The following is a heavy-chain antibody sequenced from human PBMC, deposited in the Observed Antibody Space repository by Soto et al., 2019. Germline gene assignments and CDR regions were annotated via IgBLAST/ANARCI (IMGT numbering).Heavy chain of an antibody. CDR3: ARHRGHILTGYYTDY. Sequence: PSETLSLTCTVSGGSISSSSYYWGWIRQPPGKGLEWIGSIYYSGSTYYNPSLKSRVTISVDTSKNQFSLKLSSVTAADTAVYYCARHRGHILTGYYTDYWGQGTLVTVS. CDR2: IYYSGST. D-gene: IGHD3-9*01. CDR1: GGSISSSSYY. J-gene: IGHJ4*02. V-gene: IGHV4-39*01.